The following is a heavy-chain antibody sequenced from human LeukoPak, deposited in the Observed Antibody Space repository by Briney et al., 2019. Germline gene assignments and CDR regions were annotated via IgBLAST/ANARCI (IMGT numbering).Heavy chain of an antibody. CDR2: ISGSGGST. V-gene: IGHV3-23*01. CDR1: GFTFSSYA. D-gene: IGHD3-3*01. J-gene: IGHJ6*02. CDR3: AKSDPYDFWSGYTDDYYYGMDV. Sequence: PGGSLRLSCAASGFTFSSYAMSWVRQAPGKGLEWVSAISGSGGSTYYADSVKGRFTISRDNSKNTLYLQMNSLRAEDTAVYYCAKSDPYDFWSGYTDDYYYGMDVWGQGTTVTVSS.